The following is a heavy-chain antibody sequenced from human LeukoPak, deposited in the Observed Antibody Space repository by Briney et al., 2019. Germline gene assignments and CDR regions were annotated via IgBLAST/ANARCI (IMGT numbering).Heavy chain of an antibody. D-gene: IGHD3-22*01. CDR3: ARYLRSYYYDSSRALGP. Sequence: GASVKVSCKASGYTFTSYAMNWVRQAPGQGLEWMGWINTNTGNPTYAQGFTGRFVFSLDTSVSTAYLQISSLKAEDTAVYYCARYLRSYYYDSSRALGPWGQGTLVTVSS. J-gene: IGHJ5*02. V-gene: IGHV7-4-1*02. CDR2: INTNTGNP. CDR1: GYTFTSYA.